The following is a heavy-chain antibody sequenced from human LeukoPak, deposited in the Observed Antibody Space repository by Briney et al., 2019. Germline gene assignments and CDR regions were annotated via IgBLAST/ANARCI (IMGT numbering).Heavy chain of an antibody. D-gene: IGHD1-26*01. CDR3: ASSLGGSYLSFDY. J-gene: IGHJ4*02. CDR2: IYYSGGT. CDR1: GGSISSYY. V-gene: IGHV4-59*01. Sequence: SETLSLTCTVSGGSISSYYWSWIRQPPGKGLEWIGYIYYSGGTNYNPSLKSRVTISVDTSKNQFSLKLSSVTAADTAVYYCASSLGGSYLSFDYWDQGTLVTVSS.